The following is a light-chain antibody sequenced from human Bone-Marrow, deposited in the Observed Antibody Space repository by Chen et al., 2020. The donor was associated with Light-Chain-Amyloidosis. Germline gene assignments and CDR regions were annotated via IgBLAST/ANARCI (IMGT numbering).Light chain of an antibody. CDR1: QDISHY. J-gene: IGKJ4*01. CDR3: QQYNNLPLT. V-gene: IGKV1-33*01. Sequence: DIQMTQSPSSLSLSIGDRVTITCQASQDISHYLNWYQQKPGKAPKLLIYDASNLKTGVPSRFSGSGFGTDFTFTISSLLPEDISTYYCQQYNNLPLTFGGGTKVEIK. CDR2: DAS.